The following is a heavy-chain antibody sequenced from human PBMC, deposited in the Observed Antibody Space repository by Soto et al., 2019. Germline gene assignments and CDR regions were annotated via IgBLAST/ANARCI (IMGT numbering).Heavy chain of an antibody. CDR2: IKQDGSEK. CDR3: ARGPGITMIVVAFDY. J-gene: IGHJ4*02. CDR1: GFTFSSYW. V-gene: IGHV3-7*05. Sequence: PGGSLRLSCAASGFTFSSYWMSWVRQAPGKGLEWVANIKQDGSEKYYVDSVKGRFTISRDNAKNSLYLQMNSLRAEDTAVYYCARGPGITMIVVAFDYWGQGTLVTVSS. D-gene: IGHD3-22*01.